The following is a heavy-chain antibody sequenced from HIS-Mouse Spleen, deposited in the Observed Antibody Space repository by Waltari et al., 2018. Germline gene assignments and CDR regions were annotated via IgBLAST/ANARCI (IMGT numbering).Heavy chain of an antibody. CDR1: GGSISSSIYY. V-gene: IGHV4-39*07. J-gene: IGHJ2*01. D-gene: IGHD6-13*01. Sequence: QLQLQESGPGLVKPSETLSLTCTVSGGSISSSIYYWGWIRKPPGKGLEWIVSIYYSGGTYYNPSLKSRVTISVDTSKNQFSLKLSSVTAADTAVYYWAREIPYSSSWYDWYFDLWGRGTLVTVSS. CDR3: AREIPYSSSWYDWYFDL. CDR2: IYYSGGT.